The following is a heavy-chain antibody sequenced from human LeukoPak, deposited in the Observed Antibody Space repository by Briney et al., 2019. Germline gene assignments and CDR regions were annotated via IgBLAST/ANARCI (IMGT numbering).Heavy chain of an antibody. D-gene: IGHD3-22*01. J-gene: IGHJ4*02. Sequence: PGALAHTRTGSGGSISRYFWSWIGQPAGKGPEGIGYIYYSGSTNYNPSLKRRATISVVTSTTHFSLKLSSVPAADTAVYYCARYYDSDHFDYWGQGTRVTVSS. CDR2: IYYSGST. V-gene: IGHV4-59*01. CDR1: GGSISRYF. CDR3: ARYYDSDHFDY.